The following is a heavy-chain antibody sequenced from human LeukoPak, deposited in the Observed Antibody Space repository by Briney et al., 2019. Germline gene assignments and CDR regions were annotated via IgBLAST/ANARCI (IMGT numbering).Heavy chain of an antibody. V-gene: IGHV4-30-4*01. CDR2: IYYSGST. CDR3: ARDCSGGSCYYYYGMDV. D-gene: IGHD2-15*01. Sequence: SETLALTCTVSGCSISSGDYYWSWIRQPPGKGLEWIGYIYYSGSTYYNPSLKSRVTISVDTSKNQFSLKLSSVTAAHTAVYYCARDCSGGSCYYYYGMDVWGQGTTVTVSS. CDR1: GCSISSGDYY. J-gene: IGHJ6*02.